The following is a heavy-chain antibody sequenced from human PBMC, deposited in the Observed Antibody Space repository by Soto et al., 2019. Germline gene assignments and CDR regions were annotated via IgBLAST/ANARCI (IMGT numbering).Heavy chain of an antibody. CDR3: ARKDKSGYFNWFDT. J-gene: IGHJ5*01. V-gene: IGHV5-51*01. CDR2: IFPSDSDT. Sequence: LKIYCRTSGYRFTSYWIAWVRQVPGKGLEWMGIIFPSDSDTRYSPSFQGQVTISADRFTSTVFLQWASLKASDTAVYFCARKDKSGYFNWFDTWGQGTLVTVSS. D-gene: IGHD3-22*01. CDR1: GYRFTSYW.